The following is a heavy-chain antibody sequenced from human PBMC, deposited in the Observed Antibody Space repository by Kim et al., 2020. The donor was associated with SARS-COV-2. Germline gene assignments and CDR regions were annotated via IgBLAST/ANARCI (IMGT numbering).Heavy chain of an antibody. CDR1: GFTFSSYG. V-gene: IGHV3-33*05. Sequence: GGSLRLSCAASGFTFSSYGMHWVRQAPGKGLEWVAVISYDGSNKYYADSVKGRFTISRDNSKNTLYLQMNSLRAEDTAVYYCAYDSSGYEDLDYWGQGTLVTVSS. D-gene: IGHD3-22*01. CDR3: AYDSSGYEDLDY. J-gene: IGHJ4*02. CDR2: ISYDGSNK.